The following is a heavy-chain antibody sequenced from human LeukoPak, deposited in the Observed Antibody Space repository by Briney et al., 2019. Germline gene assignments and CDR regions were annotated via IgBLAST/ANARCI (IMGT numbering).Heavy chain of an antibody. CDR3: TTDSLYYGSESSDY. D-gene: IGHD3-10*01. J-gene: IGHJ4*02. Sequence: GGSLRLSCAASGFTFNNAWMIWVRQAPGKGLEWVGRIKSKTDGETRDYAAPVKGRFTISRDDSKNTLYLQMNSLKTDDTAVYYCTTDSLYYGSESSDYWGQGTLVTVSS. V-gene: IGHV3-15*01. CDR1: GFTFNNAW. CDR2: IKSKTDGETR.